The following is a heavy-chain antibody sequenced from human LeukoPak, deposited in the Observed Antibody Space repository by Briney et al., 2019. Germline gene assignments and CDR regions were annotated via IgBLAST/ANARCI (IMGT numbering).Heavy chain of an antibody. V-gene: IGHV4-4*02. CDR1: GGSISSSNW. Sequence: PSETLSLTCAVSGGSISSSNWWSWIRQPPGKGLEWIGSIYHSGSTYYNPSLKSRVTISVDTSKNQFSLKLSSVTAADTAVYYCARGGYSTGWSFFDYWGQGPLVTVSS. CDR3: ARGGYSTGWSFFDY. D-gene: IGHD6-19*01. CDR2: IYHSGST. J-gene: IGHJ4*02.